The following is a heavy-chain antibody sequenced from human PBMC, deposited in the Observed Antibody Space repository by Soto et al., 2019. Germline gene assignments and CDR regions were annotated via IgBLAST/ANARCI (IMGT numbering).Heavy chain of an antibody. J-gene: IGHJ6*02. D-gene: IGHD3-16*01. CDR1: GGSISSYY. Sequence: SETLSLTCTVSGGSISSYYCSWIRQSAGKGLEWIGRIDTSGTTNYNPSLRSRVTMSVDASKNQFSLNLSSVTAADTAVYFCARGPRGYVYYHGMDVWGQGTTVTVSS. CDR2: IDTSGTT. V-gene: IGHV4-4*07. CDR3: ARGPRGYVYYHGMDV.